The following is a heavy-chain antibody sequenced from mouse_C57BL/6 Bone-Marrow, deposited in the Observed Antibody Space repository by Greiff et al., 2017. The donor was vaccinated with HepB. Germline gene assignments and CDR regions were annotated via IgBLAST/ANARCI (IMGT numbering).Heavy chain of an antibody. CDR2: IRLKSDNYAT. CDR3: TKLGRAWFAY. D-gene: IGHD4-1*01. V-gene: IGHV6-3*01. CDR1: GFTFSNYW. J-gene: IGHJ3*01. Sequence: EVKVEESGGGLVQPGGSMKLSCVASGFTFSNYWMNWVRQSPEKGLEWVAQIRLKSDNYATHYAESVKGRFTISRDDSKSSVYLQMNNLRAEDTGIYYCTKLGRAWFAYWGQGTLVTVSA.